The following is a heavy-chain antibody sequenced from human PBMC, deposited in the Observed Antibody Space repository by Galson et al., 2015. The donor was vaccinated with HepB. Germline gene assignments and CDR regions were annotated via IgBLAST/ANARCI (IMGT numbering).Heavy chain of an antibody. D-gene: IGHD5-18*01. Sequence: SLRLSCAASGFTFSNYAMNWVRQAPGTGLKWVSAISGSGSSTYYADSVKGRFTISRDNSKNTLYLQMNSLRAEDTAVYYCAKTALGFDPWGQGTLVTVSS. CDR3: AKTALGFDP. V-gene: IGHV3-23*01. CDR1: GFTFSNYA. J-gene: IGHJ5*02. CDR2: ISGSGSST.